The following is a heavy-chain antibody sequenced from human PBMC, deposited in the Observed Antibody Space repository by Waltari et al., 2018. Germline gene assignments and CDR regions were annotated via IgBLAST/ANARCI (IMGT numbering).Heavy chain of an antibody. D-gene: IGHD2-21*02. Sequence: EVQLVQSGAEVKKPGESLKISCKGSGYSFTSYWIGWVRQMPGKGLEWMGIIYPGDSDTRCSPSFQGQVTISADKSISTAYLQWSSLKASDTAMYYCARLPYIVVVTAMPYYFDYWGQGTLVTVSS. CDR1: GYSFTSYW. V-gene: IGHV5-51*01. CDR2: IYPGDSDT. CDR3: ARLPYIVVVTAMPYYFDY. J-gene: IGHJ4*02.